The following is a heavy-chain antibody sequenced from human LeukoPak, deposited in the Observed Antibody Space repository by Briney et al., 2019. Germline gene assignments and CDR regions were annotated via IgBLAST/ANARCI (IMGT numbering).Heavy chain of an antibody. CDR1: GHTFTGYY. D-gene: IGHD4/OR15-4a*01. CDR3: ARDGESGTMGNFDY. CDR2: INTNTGNP. J-gene: IGHJ4*02. V-gene: IGHV7-4-1*02. Sequence: ASVKVSCKASGHTFTGYYMHWVRQAPGQGLEWMGWINTNTGNPTYAQGFTGRSVFSLDTSVSTAYLQISSLKAEDTAVYYCARDGESGTMGNFDYWGQGTLVTVSS.